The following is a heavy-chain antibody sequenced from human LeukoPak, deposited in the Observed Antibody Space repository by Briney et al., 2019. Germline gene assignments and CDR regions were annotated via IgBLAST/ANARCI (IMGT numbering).Heavy chain of an antibody. CDR2: IYYSGST. Sequence: SETLSLTCAVYGGSFNDYYWSWIRQPPGKGLEWIGSIYYSGSTYYNPSLKSRVTISVDTSKNQFSLKLSSVTAADTAVYYCARDAAKAQLAYFDYWGQGTLVTVSS. CDR3: ARDAAKAQLAYFDY. D-gene: IGHD6-13*01. CDR1: GGSFNDYY. V-gene: IGHV4-34*01. J-gene: IGHJ4*02.